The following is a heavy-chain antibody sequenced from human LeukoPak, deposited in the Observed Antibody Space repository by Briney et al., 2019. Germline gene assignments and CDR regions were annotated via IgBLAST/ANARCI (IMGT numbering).Heavy chain of an antibody. V-gene: IGHV3-15*01. J-gene: IGHJ4*02. D-gene: IGHD1-26*01. CDR1: GFTFTTYW. CDR3: TTDGVGIEGATFDY. CDR2: IKAKAHGGTT. Sequence: GGSLRLSCAASGFTFTTYWMSWARQAPGKGLEWVGRIKAKAHGGTTDYAAPVKGRFTISRDDSKNTLYLQMNSLKTEDTAVYYCTTDGVGIEGATFDYWGQGTLVTVSS.